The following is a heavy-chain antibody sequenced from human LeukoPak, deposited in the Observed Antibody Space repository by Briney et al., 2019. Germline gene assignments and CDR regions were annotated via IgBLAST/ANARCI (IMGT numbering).Heavy chain of an antibody. D-gene: IGHD4-17*01. V-gene: IGHV3-30-3*01. J-gene: IGHJ4*02. CDR2: ISYDGSNK. Sequence: HSGGSLRLSCAASGFTVNAYSMHWVRQAPGKGLEWVAVISYDGSNKYYADSVKGRFTISRDNSKNTLYLQMNSLRAEDTAVYYCARVGVGTVTTWDYWGQGTLVTVSS. CDR1: GFTVNAYS. CDR3: ARVGVGTVTTWDY.